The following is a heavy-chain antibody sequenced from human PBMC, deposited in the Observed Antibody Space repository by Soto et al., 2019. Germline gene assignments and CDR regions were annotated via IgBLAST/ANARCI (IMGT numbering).Heavy chain of an antibody. CDR1: GFTFHSYG. CDR2: ISYDGGNT. D-gene: IGHD6-6*01. V-gene: IGHV3-30*18. J-gene: IGHJ4*02. Sequence: QVHLVESGGGVVQPGRSLRLSCAASGFTFHSYGMHWVRHAPGKGLEWVAHISYDGGNTYYSDSVKGRFTISRDNSNNALYSPMNCLRTEDAAVYHCAKASGVFQLLSGAWFFDYWGQGSLVTASS. CDR3: AKASGVFQLLSGAWFFDY.